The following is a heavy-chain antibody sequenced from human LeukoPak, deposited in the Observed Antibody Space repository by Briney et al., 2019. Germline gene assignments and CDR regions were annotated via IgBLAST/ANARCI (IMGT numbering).Heavy chain of an antibody. V-gene: IGHV3-23*01. Sequence: GGSLRLSCAASGFTFSSYAMTWVRQAPGKGLEWVSAISGGGISTYYADSVKGRFTISRDNSQNTLYLQMNSLTAEDTAVYYCAKYYYDSSGYYIAPPARAPDYWGQGTLVTVSS. CDR3: AKYYYDSSGYYIAPPARAPDY. D-gene: IGHD3-22*01. CDR2: ISGGGIST. J-gene: IGHJ4*02. CDR1: GFTFSSYA.